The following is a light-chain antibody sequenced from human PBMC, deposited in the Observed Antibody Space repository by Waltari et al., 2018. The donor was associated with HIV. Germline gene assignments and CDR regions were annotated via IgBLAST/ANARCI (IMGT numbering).Light chain of an antibody. J-gene: IGLJ3*02. CDR1: ISNLGGNF. V-gene: IGLV1-47*01. CDR3: STWDNSLSHWV. CDR2: RND. Sequence: QSVVPQPPSASGTPGQNISISCSGDISNLGGNFVSWYQQRPGTAPRLLIYRNDQRPSGVPDRFSGSKSATSASLAISGLRSEDEGDYHCSTWDNSLSHWVFGGGTKVTVL.